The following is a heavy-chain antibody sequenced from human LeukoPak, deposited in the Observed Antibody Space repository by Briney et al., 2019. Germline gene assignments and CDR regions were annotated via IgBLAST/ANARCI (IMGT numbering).Heavy chain of an antibody. Sequence: GASVKVPCKASGYTFTSYDINWVRQATGQGLEWMGWMNPNSGNTGYAQKFQGRVTMTRNTSISTAYMELSSLRSEDTAVYYCATYSSGWYDGVFWGQGTLVTVSS. CDR1: GYTFTSYD. D-gene: IGHD6-19*01. V-gene: IGHV1-8*01. CDR2: MNPNSGNT. CDR3: ATYSSGWYDGVF. J-gene: IGHJ4*02.